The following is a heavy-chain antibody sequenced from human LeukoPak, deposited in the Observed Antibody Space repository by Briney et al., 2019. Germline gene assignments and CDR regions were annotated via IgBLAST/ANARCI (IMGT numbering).Heavy chain of an antibody. CDR1: GFTFSSYG. Sequence: GGSLRLSCAASGFTFSSYGMHWARQAPGKGLEWVAVIWYDGSNKYYADSVKGRFTISRDNSKNTLYLQMNSLRAEDTAVYYCARSLAHRVLDYWGQGTLVTVSS. D-gene: IGHD3-16*01. CDR3: ARSLAHRVLDY. V-gene: IGHV3-33*01. CDR2: IWYDGSNK. J-gene: IGHJ4*02.